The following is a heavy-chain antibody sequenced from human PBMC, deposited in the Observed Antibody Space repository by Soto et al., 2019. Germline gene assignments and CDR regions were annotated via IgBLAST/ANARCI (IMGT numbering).Heavy chain of an antibody. CDR2: INHSGST. Sequence: SETLSLTCAVYGGSFSGYYWSWIRQPPGKGLEWIGEINHSGSTNYNPSLKSRVTISVDTSKNQFSLKLSSVTAADTAVYYCARGNSVLRFLEWSQTPYYYYGMDVWGQGTKVTVSS. J-gene: IGHJ6*02. CDR3: ARGNSVLRFLEWSQTPYYYYGMDV. CDR1: GGSFSGYY. V-gene: IGHV4-34*01. D-gene: IGHD3-3*01.